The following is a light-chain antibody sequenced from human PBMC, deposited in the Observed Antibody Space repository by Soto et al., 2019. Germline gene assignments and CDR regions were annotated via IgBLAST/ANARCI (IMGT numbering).Light chain of an antibody. CDR3: QQYNSYSPWT. CDR2: DAS. V-gene: IGKV1-5*01. CDR1: QSISSW. Sequence: DITMTQSPSTLSASVGDRVTIPCRASQSISSWLAWYQQKPGKAPKLLIYDASSLESGVPSRFSGSGSGTEFTLTISSLQPDDFATYYCQQYNSYSPWTFAQGTKVDI. J-gene: IGKJ1*01.